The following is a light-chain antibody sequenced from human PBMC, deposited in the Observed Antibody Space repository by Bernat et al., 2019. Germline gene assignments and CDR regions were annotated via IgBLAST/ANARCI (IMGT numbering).Light chain of an antibody. J-gene: IGKJ3*01. Sequence: DIQMTQSPSSLSASVGDRVTITCRASQGINNYLAWFQQKPGEAPKSLIYAASNLQSGVPSKFSGSGSRTDFTLTITSLQPEDFATYYCQQYNSYPLSFGPGTKVDMK. CDR2: AAS. CDR1: QGINNY. CDR3: QQYNSYPLS. V-gene: IGKV1-16*02.